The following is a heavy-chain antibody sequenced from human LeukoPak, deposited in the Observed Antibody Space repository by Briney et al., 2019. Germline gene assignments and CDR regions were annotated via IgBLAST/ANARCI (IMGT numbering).Heavy chain of an antibody. D-gene: IGHD2-2*01. V-gene: IGHV4-59*01. CDR3: ARGIGHCSSTSCTRGYYYYYCMDV. J-gene: IGHJ6*03. Sequence: SETLSLTCTVSGGSISSYYWSWIRQPPGKGLEWIGYIYYSGSTNYNPSLKSRATISVDTSKNQFSLKLGSVTAADTAVYYCARGIGHCSSTSCTRGYYYYYCMDVWGKGTTVTVSS. CDR1: GGSISSYY. CDR2: IYYSGST.